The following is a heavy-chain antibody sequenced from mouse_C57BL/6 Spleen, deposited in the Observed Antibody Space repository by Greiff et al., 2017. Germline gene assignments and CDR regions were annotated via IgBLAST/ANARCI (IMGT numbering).Heavy chain of an antibody. CDR1: GYTFTSYW. CDR2: IYPGSGST. Sequence: QVQLLQPGAELVKPGASVKMSCKASGYTFTSYWITWVKPRPGQGLEWIGDIYPGSGSTNYNEKFKSKATLTLDTSSSTAYMQLSSLTSEDSAVYDCAIDYDYDGGFAYWGQGTLVTVSA. J-gene: IGHJ3*01. CDR3: AIDYDYDGGFAY. D-gene: IGHD2-4*01. V-gene: IGHV1-55*01.